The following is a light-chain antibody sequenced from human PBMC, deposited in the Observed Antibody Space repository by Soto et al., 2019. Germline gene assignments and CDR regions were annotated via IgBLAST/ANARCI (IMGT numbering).Light chain of an antibody. Sequence: QSVLTQPPSASGSPGQSVTISCTGTSSDVGNYDYVSWYQQHPGKAPKLIIYEVSYRPPGVPDRFSGSKSGNTASLTVSGLQAEDEADYYCNSYGGRNNYVFGTGTKVTVL. V-gene: IGLV2-8*01. CDR3: NSYGGRNNYV. CDR1: SSDVGNYDY. J-gene: IGLJ1*01. CDR2: EVS.